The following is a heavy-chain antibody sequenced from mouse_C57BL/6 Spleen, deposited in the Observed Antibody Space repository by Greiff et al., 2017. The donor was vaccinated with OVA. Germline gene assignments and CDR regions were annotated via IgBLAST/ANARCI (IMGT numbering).Heavy chain of an antibody. CDR3: ARGIYGPFAY. Sequence: EVKLVESGPGLVKPSQSLSLTCSVTGYSITSGYYWNWIRQFPGNKLEWMGYISYDGSNNYNPSLKNRISITRDTSKNQFFLKLNSVTTEDTATYYCARGIYGPFAYWGQGTLVTVSA. CDR1: GYSITSGYY. J-gene: IGHJ3*01. CDR2: ISYDGSN. V-gene: IGHV3-6*01. D-gene: IGHD1-1*02.